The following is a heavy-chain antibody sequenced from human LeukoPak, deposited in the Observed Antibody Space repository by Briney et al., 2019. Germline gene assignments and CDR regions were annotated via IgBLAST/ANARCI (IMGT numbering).Heavy chain of an antibody. Sequence: SETLSLTCIVSGGSISTYYWSWIRQPAGKGLEWIGRIYARGSTNYNPSLKSRVTMSIETSKNQFSLNLISVTAADTAVYYCARGIWCGDQYYFDYWGQGTLVTVSS. J-gene: IGHJ4*02. D-gene: IGHD3-10*01. V-gene: IGHV4-4*07. CDR3: ARGIWCGDQYYFDY. CDR1: GGSISTYY. CDR2: IYARGST.